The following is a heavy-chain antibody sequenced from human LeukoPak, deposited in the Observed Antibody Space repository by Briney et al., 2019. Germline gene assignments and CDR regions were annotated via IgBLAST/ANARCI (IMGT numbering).Heavy chain of an antibody. CDR1: GYSFTRYY. J-gene: IGHJ4*02. V-gene: IGHV5-51*01. CDR3: ARYRYCSGGNCYGPDY. Sequence: GESLKISCKGSGYSFTRYYIGWVRQMPGKGLEWMGIIYPGDSDTRYSPSFQGQVTVSADKSISTAYLQWSSLKASDTAMYYCARYRYCSGGNCYGPDYWGQGTLVTVSS. D-gene: IGHD2-15*01. CDR2: IYPGDSDT.